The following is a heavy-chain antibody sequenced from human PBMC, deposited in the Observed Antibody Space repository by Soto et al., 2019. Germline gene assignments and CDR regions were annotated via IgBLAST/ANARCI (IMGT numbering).Heavy chain of an antibody. Sequence: SETLSLTCAVSGYSISSGYYWGWIRQPPGKGREWIGSIYHSGSTYYNPSLKSRVTISVDTSKNQFSLKLSSVTAADTAVYYCVRESKCGAFDIWGQGTMVTVSS. V-gene: IGHV4-38-2*02. J-gene: IGHJ3*02. CDR2: IYHSGST. CDR3: VRESKCGAFDI. CDR1: GYSISSGYY. D-gene: IGHD2-21*01.